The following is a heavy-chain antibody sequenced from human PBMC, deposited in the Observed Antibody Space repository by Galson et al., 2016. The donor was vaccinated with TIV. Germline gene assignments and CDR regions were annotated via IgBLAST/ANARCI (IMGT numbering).Heavy chain of an antibody. CDR2: ISTDGSSA. J-gene: IGHJ3*02. CDR3: ARGLLGASVGFDI. V-gene: IGHV3-74*01. CDR1: GFTFSSFW. Sequence: SLRLSCAVSGFTFSSFWIHWVRQTPGKGLVWVSRISTDGSSANYADSVEGRFTISRDNAKNTVYLQMDSLRGDDTAVYYCARGLLGASVGFDIWGQGTMVTVSS. D-gene: IGHD1-26*01.